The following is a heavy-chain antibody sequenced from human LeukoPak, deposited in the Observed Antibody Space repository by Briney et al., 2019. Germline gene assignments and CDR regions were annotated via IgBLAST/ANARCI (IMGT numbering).Heavy chain of an antibody. CDR1: GFTSSDYY. D-gene: IGHD7-27*01. CDR2: ISSSGSTI. V-gene: IGHV3-11*01. Sequence: GGSLRLSCAASGFTSSDYYMSWIRQAPGKGLEWVSYISSSGSTIYYADSVKGRFTISRDNAKNSLYLQMNSLRAEDTAVYYCARETGEDYYYYYYMDVWGKGTTVTVSS. CDR3: ARETGEDYYYYYYMDV. J-gene: IGHJ6*03.